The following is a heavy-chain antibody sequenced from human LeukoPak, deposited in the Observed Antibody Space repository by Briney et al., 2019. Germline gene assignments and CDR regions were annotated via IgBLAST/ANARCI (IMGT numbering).Heavy chain of an antibody. CDR2: TYYSGST. CDR1: GGSISSGGYY. V-gene: IGHV4-31*03. Sequence: SETLSLTCTVSGGSISSGGYYWSWIRQHPGKGLEWIGYTYYSGSTYYNPSLKSRVTISVDTSKNQFSLKLSSVTAADTAVYYCARHRWGSYDAFAIWGQRTMVTVSS. J-gene: IGHJ3*02. D-gene: IGHD3-16*01. CDR3: ARHRWGSYDAFAI.